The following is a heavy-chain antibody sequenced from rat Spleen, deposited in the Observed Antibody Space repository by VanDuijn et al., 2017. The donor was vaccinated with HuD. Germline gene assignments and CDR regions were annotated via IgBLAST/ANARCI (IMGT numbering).Heavy chain of an antibody. V-gene: IGHV2-16*01. CDR2: IRSGGGT. Sequence: QVQLKESGPGLVQPSQTLSLTCTVSGFSLTSYGVTWVRQPPGKGLEWIGTIRSGGGTDYTSTLKSRLSISRDASKSQVLLKMNSLQTEDTAMYFCVRSEGITRGHFAYWGQGTLVTVSS. J-gene: IGHJ3*01. D-gene: IGHD4-3*01. CDR3: VRSEGITRGHFAY. CDR1: GFSLTSYG.